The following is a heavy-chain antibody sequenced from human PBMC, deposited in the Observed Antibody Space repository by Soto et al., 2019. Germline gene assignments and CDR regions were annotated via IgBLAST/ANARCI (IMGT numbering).Heavy chain of an antibody. V-gene: IGHV3-23*01. Sequence: EVRLLESGGGLVQPGGSLRLSCEASGFTFGNYAMTWVRQGPGRGLEWVSALSGSSLNTYYADSVKGRFTISRDNSKNTMYLEMNSLRVDDTAVYYCTTQFFRSSRKPPEDVWGQGTPVAVSS. CDR2: LSGSSLNT. J-gene: IGHJ6*02. CDR1: GFTFGNYA. CDR3: TTQFFRSSRKPPEDV.